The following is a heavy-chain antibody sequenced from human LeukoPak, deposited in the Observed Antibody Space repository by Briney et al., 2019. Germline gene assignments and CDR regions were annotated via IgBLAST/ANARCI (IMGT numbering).Heavy chain of an antibody. CDR3: VRDYYHGSGTYYNSAFDI. V-gene: IGHV3-33*01. D-gene: IGHD3-10*01. J-gene: IGHJ3*02. CDR2: IWPDGSNK. Sequence: GGSLRLSCAASGFTFSRYGMHWVRQAPGKGLEWVAVIWPDGSNKYYADSVKGRFTISRDNSKNTLYPQMNSLRAEDTAVYSCVRDYYHGSGTYYNSAFDIWGQGTMVTVSS. CDR1: GFTFSRYG.